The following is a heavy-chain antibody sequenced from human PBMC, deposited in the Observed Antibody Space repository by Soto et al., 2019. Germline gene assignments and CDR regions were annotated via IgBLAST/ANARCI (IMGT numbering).Heavy chain of an antibody. CDR3: ARDSIHDYGDYGPAY. Sequence: QVQLVESGGGVVQPGRSLRLSCAASGFTFSSYGMHWVRQAPGKGLEWVAVIWYDGRNKYYADSVQGRFTISRDNSKNTLNLQMNRLRAEDTAVYYCARDSIHDYGDYGPAYWGQGTLVSVSS. CDR2: IWYDGRNK. CDR1: GFTFSSYG. V-gene: IGHV3-33*01. D-gene: IGHD4-17*01. J-gene: IGHJ4*02.